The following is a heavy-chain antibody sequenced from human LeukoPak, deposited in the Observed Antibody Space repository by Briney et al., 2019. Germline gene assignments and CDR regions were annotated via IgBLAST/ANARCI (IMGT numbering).Heavy chain of an antibody. J-gene: IGHJ4*02. CDR2: ISWDGGST. V-gene: IGHV3-43*01. CDR3: AKDFWSGYSFFDC. D-gene: IGHD3-3*01. CDR1: GFTFDDYT. Sequence: QAGGSLRLSCAASGFTFDDYTMHWVRQAPGKGLEWVSLISWDGGSTYYADSVKGRFTISRDNSKNSLYLQMNSLRTEDTALYYCAKDFWSGYSFFDCWGQGTLVTVSS.